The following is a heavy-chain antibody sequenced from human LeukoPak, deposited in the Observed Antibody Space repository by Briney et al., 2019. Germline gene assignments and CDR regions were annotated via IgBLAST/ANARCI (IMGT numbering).Heavy chain of an antibody. J-gene: IGHJ5*02. CDR2: INPNSGGT. CDR1: GYTFTGYY. Sequence: ASVKVSCKASGYTFTGYYMHWVRQAPGQGLEWMGRINPNSGGTNYAQKFRGRVTMTRDTSISTAYMELSRLRSDDTAVYYCARDRVNDYGDYVGWFDPWGQGTLVTVSS. V-gene: IGHV1-2*06. D-gene: IGHD4-17*01. CDR3: ARDRVNDYGDYVGWFDP.